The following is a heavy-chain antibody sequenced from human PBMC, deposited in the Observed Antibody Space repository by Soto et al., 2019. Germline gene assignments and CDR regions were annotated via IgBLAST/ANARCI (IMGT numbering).Heavy chain of an antibody. CDR1: GSSISGYF. CDR3: ARADTTIDPLAQ. V-gene: IGHV4-59*01. J-gene: IGHJ4*02. CDR2: MSYTGNT. D-gene: IGHD1-1*01. Sequence: SETLSLTCTVSGSSISGYFWNWLRQPAGKGLEWIGYMSYTGNTNYNPSPTSRVSISVDTSKNQFSLNLNSVTAADTAVYYCARADTTIDPLAQWGQGTLVTVSS.